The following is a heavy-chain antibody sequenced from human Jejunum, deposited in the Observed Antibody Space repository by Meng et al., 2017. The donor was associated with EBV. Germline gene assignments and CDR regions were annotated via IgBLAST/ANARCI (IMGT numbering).Heavy chain of an antibody. CDR3: ARGAQPIDL. Sequence: VQPWQSGAEWKKPGASVKVSCKASGFTFTNYDINWVRQASGQGLEWMGWMNPSNGKTGYAQKFQGRVTMTRDAATSTAYMELSSLRSDDTAVYFCARGAQPIDLWGQGTLVTVSS. CDR1: GFTFTNYD. CDR2: MNPSNGKT. V-gene: IGHV1-8*01. J-gene: IGHJ5*02. D-gene: IGHD3-3*01.